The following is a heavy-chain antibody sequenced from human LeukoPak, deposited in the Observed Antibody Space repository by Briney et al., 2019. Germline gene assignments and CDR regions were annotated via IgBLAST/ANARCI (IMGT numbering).Heavy chain of an antibody. J-gene: IGHJ4*02. Sequence: GGSLRLSCAASGFTFSSYGMHWVRQAPGRGLEWVAVISYDGSNKYYADSVKGRFTISRDNSKNTLYLQMNSLRAEDTAVYYCAKPADYSTYYFDYWGQGTLVTVSS. CDR3: AKPADYSTYYFDY. D-gene: IGHD4-11*01. CDR2: ISYDGSNK. CDR1: GFTFSSYG. V-gene: IGHV3-30*18.